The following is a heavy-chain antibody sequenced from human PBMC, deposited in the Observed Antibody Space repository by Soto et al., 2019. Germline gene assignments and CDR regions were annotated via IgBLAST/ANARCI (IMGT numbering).Heavy chain of an antibody. V-gene: IGHV1-69*13. CDR3: ARGDSTDCSNGVCSFFYNHDMDV. J-gene: IGHJ6*02. CDR2: IIPMFETG. CDR1: GGTFDNYA. D-gene: IGHD2-8*01. Sequence: SVKVSCKASGGTFDNYAVSWVRQAPGQGLEWRGGIIPMFETGNYEKRSQGGLRMAAKETTRKASMELTSLTSADTSIYYCARGDSTDCSNGVCSFFYNHDMDVWGQGTTVTVS.